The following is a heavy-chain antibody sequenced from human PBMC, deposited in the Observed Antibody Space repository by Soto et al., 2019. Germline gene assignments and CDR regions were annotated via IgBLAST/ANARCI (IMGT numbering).Heavy chain of an antibody. CDR3: AKDLGYCSSTSCYYYYYGMDV. Sequence: GGSLRLSCAASGFTFSSYGVHWVRQAPCKGLEWVAVISYDGSNKYYADSVKGRFTISRDNSKNTLYLQMNSLRAEDTAVYYCAKDLGYCSSTSCYYYYYGMDVWGQGTTVTVSS. J-gene: IGHJ6*02. CDR2: ISYDGSNK. V-gene: IGHV3-30*18. D-gene: IGHD2-2*01. CDR1: GFTFSSYG.